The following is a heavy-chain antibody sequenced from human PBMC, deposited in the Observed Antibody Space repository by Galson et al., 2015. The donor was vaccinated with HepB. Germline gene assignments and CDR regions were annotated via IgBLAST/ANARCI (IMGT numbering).Heavy chain of an antibody. Sequence: QSGAEVKKPGESLKISCKGSGYSLTSYWIGWVRQMPGKGLEWMGIIYPGDSDTRYSPSFQGQVTISADKSISTAYLQWSSLKASDTAMYYCARAKRAGRSYWYFDLWGRGTLVTVSS. J-gene: IGHJ2*01. CDR1: GYSLTSYW. V-gene: IGHV5-51*01. D-gene: IGHD1-1*01. CDR2: IYPGDSDT. CDR3: ARAKRAGRSYWYFDL.